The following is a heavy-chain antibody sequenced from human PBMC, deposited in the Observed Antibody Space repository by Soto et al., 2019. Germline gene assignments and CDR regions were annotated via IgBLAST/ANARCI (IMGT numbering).Heavy chain of an antibody. J-gene: IGHJ5*02. D-gene: IGHD7-27*01. CDR2: ISGSGGST. V-gene: IGHV3-23*01. CDR3: AKGHLPDDWGSWFDP. Sequence: GGSLRLSCAASGFTFSSYAMSWVRQAPGKGLEWVSAISGSGGSTYYADSVKGRFTISRDNSKNTLYLQMNSLRAEDTAVYYCAKGHLPDDWGSWFDPWGQGTLVTVSS. CDR1: GFTFSSYA.